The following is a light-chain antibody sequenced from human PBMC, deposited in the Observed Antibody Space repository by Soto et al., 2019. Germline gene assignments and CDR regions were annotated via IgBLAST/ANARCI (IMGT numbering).Light chain of an antibody. Sequence: IVLRPSQVTLSLSPVERSTLSCMAIQSISSNLAWYQPTPGQAPRLLISGASTRATGIPARFSGSGSGTDFTLTIRRLEPQDFAVYYCQQHDNLPPINCRQGTRLGIK. CDR3: QQHDNLPPIN. J-gene: IGKJ5*01. V-gene: IGKV3-20*01. CDR2: GAS. CDR1: QSISSN.